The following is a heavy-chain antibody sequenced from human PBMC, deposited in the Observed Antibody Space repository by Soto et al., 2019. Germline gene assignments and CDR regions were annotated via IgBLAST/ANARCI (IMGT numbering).Heavy chain of an antibody. CDR3: AKDMSKQWLVGLY. J-gene: IGHJ4*02. CDR1: GFTFSSYG. V-gene: IGHV3-30*18. D-gene: IGHD6-19*01. Sequence: PGGSLRLSCAASGFTFSSYGMHWVRQAPGKGLEWVAVISYDGSNKYYADSVKGRFTISRDNSKNTLYLQMNSLRAEDTAVYYCAKDMSKQWLVGLYWGQGTLVTVSS. CDR2: ISYDGSNK.